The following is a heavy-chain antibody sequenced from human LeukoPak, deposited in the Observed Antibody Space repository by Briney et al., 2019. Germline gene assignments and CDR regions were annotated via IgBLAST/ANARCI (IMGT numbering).Heavy chain of an antibody. V-gene: IGHV1-46*01. Sequence: ASVKLSCKASGYTFTSYYMHWVRQAPGQGLEWMGIINPSGGSTSYAQKFQGRVTMTSDTSTSTVYMELSSLSSEDTAVSYCARGWYYDSSGYPTSGYFQHWGQGTLVTVSS. CDR2: INPSGGST. J-gene: IGHJ1*01. CDR1: GYTFTSYY. CDR3: ARGWYYDSSGYPTSGYFQH. D-gene: IGHD3-22*01.